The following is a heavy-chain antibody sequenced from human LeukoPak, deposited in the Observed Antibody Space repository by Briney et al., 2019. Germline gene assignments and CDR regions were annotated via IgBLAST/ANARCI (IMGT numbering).Heavy chain of an antibody. Sequence: GGSLRLSCAASEFTFSSYGLHWVRQAPGKGLEWVAVISYDGSNKYFADSVKGRFTISRDNSKNTLYLQMNSLKVEDTAVYYCARGLDYGDYWGQGTLVTVSS. J-gene: IGHJ4*02. D-gene: IGHD3/OR15-3a*01. CDR2: ISYDGSNK. CDR3: ARGLDYGDY. V-gene: IGHV3-30*04. CDR1: EFTFSSYG.